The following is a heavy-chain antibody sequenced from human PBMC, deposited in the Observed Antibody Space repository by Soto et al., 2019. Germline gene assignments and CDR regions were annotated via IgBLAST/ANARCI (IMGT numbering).Heavy chain of an antibody. V-gene: IGHV3-23*01. J-gene: IGHJ4*02. Sequence: GGSLRLSCETSGFTFSSYAMSWVRQAPGKGLEWVSSISRSGGSTNYADSVKGRFTISRDDSKNILSLQMNSLRAEDTAIYYCAKNYYFDCWGQETLVTVSS. CDR1: GFTFSSYA. D-gene: IGHD3-10*01. CDR3: AKNYYFDC. CDR2: ISRSGGST.